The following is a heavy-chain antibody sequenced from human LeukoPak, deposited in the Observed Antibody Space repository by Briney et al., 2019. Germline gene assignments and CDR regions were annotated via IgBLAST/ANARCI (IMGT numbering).Heavy chain of an antibody. Sequence: SETLSLTCTVSGYSISSGYYWGWIRQPPGKGLEWIGSIYYSGSTYYNPSLKSRVTISVDTSKNQFSLKLSSVTAADTAVYYCAPARGAVAARYFDYWGQGTLVTVSS. CDR1: GYSISSGYY. CDR3: APARGAVAARYFDY. J-gene: IGHJ4*02. D-gene: IGHD6-19*01. V-gene: IGHV4-38-2*02. CDR2: IYYSGST.